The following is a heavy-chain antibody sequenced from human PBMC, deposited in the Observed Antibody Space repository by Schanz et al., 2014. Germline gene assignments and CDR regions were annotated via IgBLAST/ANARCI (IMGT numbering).Heavy chain of an antibody. J-gene: IGHJ6*02. Sequence: QLQLQESGPGLVKPSETLSLTCTVSGGSISSSSYYWGWIRQPPGKGLEWIGSIYYSGSTYYNPSLKSRVTIPEDTSKTQFPLKLTSVTAADTAVYYCARHSGYYYYYGMDVWGQGTTVTVSS. V-gene: IGHV4-39*01. CDR1: GGSISSSSYY. CDR2: IYYSGST. CDR3: ARHSGYYYYYGMDV.